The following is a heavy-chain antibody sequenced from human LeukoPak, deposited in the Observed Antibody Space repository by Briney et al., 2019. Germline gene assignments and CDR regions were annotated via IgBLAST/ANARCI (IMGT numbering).Heavy chain of an antibody. J-gene: IGHJ3*02. CDR2: ISGSGGST. CDR3: AKLTAWDSSAYEADVFDI. CDR1: GFTFSSYA. V-gene: IGHV3-23*01. D-gene: IGHD3-22*01. Sequence: GGSLRLSCAASGFTFSSYAMSWVRQAPGKGLEWVSAISGSGGSTYYADSVKGRFTISRDNSKNTLYLQMNTLRAEDTAVYYCAKLTAWDSSAYEADVFDIWGQGTMVTVSS.